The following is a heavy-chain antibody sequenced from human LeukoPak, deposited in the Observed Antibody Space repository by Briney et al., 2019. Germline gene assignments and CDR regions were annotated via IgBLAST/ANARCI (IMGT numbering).Heavy chain of an antibody. J-gene: IGHJ6*02. CDR2: MNPNRGNT. Sequence: GASVKVSCKASGYTFTSYDINWVRQATGQGLEWMGWMNPNRGNTGYAQKFQGRVTMTRNTSISTAYMELSSLRSEDTAVYYCASQYYDFWSGYYTDYYYYYGMDVWGQGTTVTVSS. CDR3: ASQYYDFWSGYYTDYYYYYGMDV. D-gene: IGHD3-3*01. V-gene: IGHV1-8*01. CDR1: GYTFTSYD.